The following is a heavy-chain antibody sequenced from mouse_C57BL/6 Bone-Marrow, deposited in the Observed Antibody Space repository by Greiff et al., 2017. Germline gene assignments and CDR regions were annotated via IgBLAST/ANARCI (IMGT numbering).Heavy chain of an antibody. CDR1: GYTFTSYG. CDR3: ARGGAIYYDYFFDY. J-gene: IGHJ2*01. Sequence: LEESGAELARPGASVKLSCKASGYTFTSYGISWVKQRTGQGLEWIGEIYPRSGNTYYNEKFKGKATLTADKSSSTAYMELRSLTSEDSAVYFCARGGAIYYDYFFDYWGQGTTLTVSS. D-gene: IGHD2-4*01. CDR2: IYPRSGNT. V-gene: IGHV1-81*01.